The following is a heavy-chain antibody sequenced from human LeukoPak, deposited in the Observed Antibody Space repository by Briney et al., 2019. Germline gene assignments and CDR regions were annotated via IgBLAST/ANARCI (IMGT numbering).Heavy chain of an antibody. CDR1: GGSISSYY. J-gene: IGHJ3*02. Sequence: PSETLSLTCTVSGGSISSYYWSWIRQPPVKGLEWIGYIYYSGSTNYNPSLKSRVTISVDTSKNQFSLKLSSVTAADTAVYYCARDGLRSAFDIWGQGTMVTVSS. CDR2: IYYSGST. D-gene: IGHD3-16*01. V-gene: IGHV4-59*01. CDR3: ARDGLRSAFDI.